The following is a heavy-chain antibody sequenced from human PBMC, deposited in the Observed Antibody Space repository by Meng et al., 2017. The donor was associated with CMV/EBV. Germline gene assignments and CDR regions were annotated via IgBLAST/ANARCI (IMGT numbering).Heavy chain of an antibody. V-gene: IGHV4-39*02. J-gene: IGHJ4*02. CDR3: ARVGIYCSGTSCDMWEGDS. D-gene: IGHD2-2*01. CDR1: GDSITNSAYY. Sequence: SETLSLTCTISGDSITNSAYYWGWIRQPPGKGLEWIGNIYYSGTTYYTPSLKSRVTISIDTSENHFSLRLSSATAADTAVYYCARVGIYCSGTSCDMWEGDSWGQGTLVTVSS. CDR2: IYYSGTT.